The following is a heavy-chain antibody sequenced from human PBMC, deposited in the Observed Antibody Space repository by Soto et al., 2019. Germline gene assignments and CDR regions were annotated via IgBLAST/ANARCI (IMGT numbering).Heavy chain of an antibody. CDR1: GFTFSTYW. V-gene: IGHV3-7*03. Sequence: GSLRLSCAASGFTFSTYWMTWVRQAPGKGLEWVANVKGDGSEKFYVDSVKGRFTISRDNAKNSLYLQMNSLRAEDTAVYYCARVSIEGYAHENTNLYRNFDSWGQGTLVTVSS. D-gene: IGHD2-8*01. CDR3: ARVSIEGYAHENTNLYRNFDS. CDR2: VKGDGSEK. J-gene: IGHJ4*02.